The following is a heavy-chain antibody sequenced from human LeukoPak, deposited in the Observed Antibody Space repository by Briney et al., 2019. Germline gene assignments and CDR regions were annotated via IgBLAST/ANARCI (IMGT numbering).Heavy chain of an antibody. J-gene: IGHJ6*04. CDR3: ARSPHPYYYYGMDV. CDR2: IYHSGST. V-gene: IGHV4-30-2*01. CDR1: GGSISSGGYS. Sequence: PSQTLSLTCAVSGGSISSGGYSGSWLRQPPGRGLEWIGYIYHSGSTYYNPSLKSRVTISVDRSKNQFSLKLSSVTAADTAVYYCARSPHPYYYYGMDVWGKGTTVTVSS.